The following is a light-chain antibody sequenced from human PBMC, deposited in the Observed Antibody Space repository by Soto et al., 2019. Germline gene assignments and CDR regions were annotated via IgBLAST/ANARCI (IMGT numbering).Light chain of an antibody. CDR2: AAS. J-gene: IGKJ1*01. Sequence: DIQLTQSPSFLSASVGDRVTITCRASQGIGSYLAWYQQKPGKAPKLLIYAASTLQGAVPSRFSGSGSGTEFTLTISSLQPEDFATYYCQYLSAYLRTFGQGTKVEI. CDR3: QYLSAYLRT. V-gene: IGKV1-9*01. CDR1: QGIGSY.